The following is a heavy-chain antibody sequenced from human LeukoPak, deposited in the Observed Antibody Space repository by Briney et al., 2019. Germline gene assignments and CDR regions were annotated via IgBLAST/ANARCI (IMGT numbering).Heavy chain of an antibody. Sequence: GASVKVSCKTSGYSFTTYAIHWVRQAPGQRLEWMGWVNTDNDNTKYSQKFQGRVTITRDTSASTAYMELSSLRSEDTAVYYCARWVIMKDGMDVWGQGTTVTVSS. J-gene: IGHJ6*02. CDR2: VNTDNDNT. CDR3: ARWVIMKDGMDV. CDR1: GYSFTTYA. V-gene: IGHV1-3*04. D-gene: IGHD3-3*01.